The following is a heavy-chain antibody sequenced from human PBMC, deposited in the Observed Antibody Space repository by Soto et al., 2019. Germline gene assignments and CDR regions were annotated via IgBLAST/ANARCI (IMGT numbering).Heavy chain of an antibody. CDR3: ARGPNDDDSSGYEYPCDE. V-gene: IGHV4-34*01. CDR1: GGSFNTYY. J-gene: IGHJ4*02. D-gene: IGHD3-22*01. Sequence: SEPLSLTCAVYGGSFNTYYWRWTWIRQPPGKGLEWIGEINHSGSTNYNPSLKSRVTISVDTSKNQFSLKLSSVTAADTAVYYCARGPNDDDSSGYEYPCDEWGQGKLVTVPS. CDR2: INHSGST.